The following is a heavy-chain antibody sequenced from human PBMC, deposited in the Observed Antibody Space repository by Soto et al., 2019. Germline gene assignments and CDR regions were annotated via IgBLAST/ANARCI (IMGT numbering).Heavy chain of an antibody. CDR1: GGTFSSYA. V-gene: IGHV1-69*01. CDR2: IIPIFGTA. D-gene: IGHD3-22*01. CDR3: ARLPTRYYDSSGYLFDP. Sequence: QVQLVQSGAEVKKPGSSVKVSCKASGGTFSSYAISWVRQAPGQGLEWMGGIIPIFGTANYAQKFQGRVTITADESTSTAYMELSSLRSEDTAVYYCARLPTRYYDSSGYLFDPWGQGTLVTVSS. J-gene: IGHJ5*02.